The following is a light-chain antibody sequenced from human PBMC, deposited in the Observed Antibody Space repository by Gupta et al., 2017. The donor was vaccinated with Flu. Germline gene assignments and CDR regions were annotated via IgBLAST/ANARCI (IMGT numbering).Light chain of an antibody. CDR3: QQTDTTPPT. V-gene: IGKV1-39*01. J-gene: IGKJ1*01. CDR1: QDIRNY. CDR2: AAS. Sequence: DIQMTQSPPSLSASVGERVTITCRASQDIRNYLNWYQQKPGKAPKLLISAASGFQTPSRFSGDGSGTDFTLTISGLRPEDFATYFCQQTDTTPPTFGQGTKVEF.